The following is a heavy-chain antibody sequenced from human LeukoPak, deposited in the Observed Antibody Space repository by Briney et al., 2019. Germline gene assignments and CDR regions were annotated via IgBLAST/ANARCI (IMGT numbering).Heavy chain of an antibody. J-gene: IGHJ5*02. CDR1: GFTFSSYA. CDR2: ISYDGSNK. V-gene: IGHV3-30*04. D-gene: IGHD5-18*01. CDR3: ARSAGPSGYSNWFDP. Sequence: GGSLRLSCAASGFTFSSYAMHWVRQAPGKGLEWVAVISYDGSNKYYADSVKGRFTISRDNSKNTLYLQMNSLRAEDTAVYYCARSAGPSGYSNWFDPWGQGTLVTVSS.